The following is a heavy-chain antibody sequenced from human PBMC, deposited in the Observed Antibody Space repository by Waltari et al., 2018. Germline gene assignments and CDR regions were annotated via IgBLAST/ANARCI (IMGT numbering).Heavy chain of an antibody. CDR1: GGSISSSSYY. D-gene: IGHD3-10*01. Sequence: QLQLQESGPGLVKPSETLSLTCTVSGGSISSSSYYWGWIRQPPGKGLEWFGSIYYSGSTYYNPSLKSRVTISVDTSKNQFSLKLSSVTAADTAVYYCARCADGSSPHFDYWGQGTLVTVSS. J-gene: IGHJ4*02. CDR3: ARCADGSSPHFDY. CDR2: IYYSGST. V-gene: IGHV4-39*01.